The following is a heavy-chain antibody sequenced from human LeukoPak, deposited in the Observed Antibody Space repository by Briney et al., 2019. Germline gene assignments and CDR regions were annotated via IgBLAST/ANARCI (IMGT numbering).Heavy chain of an antibody. J-gene: IGHJ6*03. Sequence: ASVKVSCKASGYTFTSYYMHWVRQAPGQGLEWMGIINPSGGSTSYAQTFQGRVTMTRDTSTSTVYMELSSLRSEDTAVYYCARVASVPGENLGHYYYYMDVWGKGTTVTVSS. CDR2: INPSGGST. D-gene: IGHD3-10*01. CDR3: ARVASVPGENLGHYYYYMDV. V-gene: IGHV1-46*01. CDR1: GYTFTSYY.